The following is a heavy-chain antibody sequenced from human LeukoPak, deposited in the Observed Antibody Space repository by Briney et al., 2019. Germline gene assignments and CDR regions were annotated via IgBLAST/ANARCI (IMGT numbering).Heavy chain of an antibody. Sequence: SVKVSCKASGGTFSSYAISWVRQAPGQGLEWMGGIIPILGIANYAQKFQGRVTITADKSTSTAYMELSSLRSEDTAVYYCARTGDSSGYYYTPFDYWGQGTLVTVSS. CDR1: GGTFSSYA. CDR3: ARTGDSSGYYYTPFDY. V-gene: IGHV1-69*04. J-gene: IGHJ4*02. D-gene: IGHD3-22*01. CDR2: IIPILGIA.